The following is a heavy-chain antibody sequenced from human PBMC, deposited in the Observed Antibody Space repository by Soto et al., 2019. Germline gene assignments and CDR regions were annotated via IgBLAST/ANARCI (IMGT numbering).Heavy chain of an antibody. J-gene: IGHJ4*02. CDR2: IYYSGST. D-gene: IGHD3-22*01. CDR1: GGSISSYY. Sequence: PSETLSLTCTVSGGSISSYYWSWIRQPPGKGLEWIGYIYYSGSTNYNPSLKCRVTISVDTSKNQFSLKLSSVTAADTAVYYCAREYYYDRSGHYFDYWGQGTLVTVSS. V-gene: IGHV4-59*01. CDR3: AREYYYDRSGHYFDY.